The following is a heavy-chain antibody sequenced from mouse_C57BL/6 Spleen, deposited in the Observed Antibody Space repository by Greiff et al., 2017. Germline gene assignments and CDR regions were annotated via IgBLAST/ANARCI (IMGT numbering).Heavy chain of an antibody. J-gene: IGHJ2*01. CDR2: ISYDGSN. Sequence: ESGPGLVKPSQSLSLTCSVTGYSITSGYYWNWIRQFPGNKLEWMGYISYDGSNNYNPSLKNRISITRDTSKNQFFLKLNSVTTEDTATYYCARGYYGNYDDWGQGTTLTVSS. D-gene: IGHD2-1*01. CDR1: GYSITSGYY. CDR3: ARGYYGNYDD. V-gene: IGHV3-6*01.